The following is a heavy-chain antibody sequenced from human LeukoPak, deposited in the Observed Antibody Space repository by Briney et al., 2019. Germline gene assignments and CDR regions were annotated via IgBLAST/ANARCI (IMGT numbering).Heavy chain of an antibody. V-gene: IGHV1-69*05. CDR2: IIPIFGTT. Sequence: SVKVSSKASGGTFSSYANSCVRQAPGQGLEWMGGIIPIFGTTNYAQKFQGRVTITTDESTSTAYMELSSLRSEDTAVYYCARGGNYYDSSGYLFDYWGQGTLVTVSS. D-gene: IGHD3-22*01. J-gene: IGHJ4*02. CDR1: GGTFSSYA. CDR3: ARGGNYYDSSGYLFDY.